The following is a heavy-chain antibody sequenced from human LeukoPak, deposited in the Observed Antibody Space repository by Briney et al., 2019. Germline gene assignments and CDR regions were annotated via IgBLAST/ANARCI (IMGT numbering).Heavy chain of an antibody. CDR1: GFTFDDYA. D-gene: IGHD5-24*01. V-gene: IGHV3-9*01. CDR3: ARDQAEMATIPYY. Sequence: PGGSLRLSCAASGFTFDDYAMHWVRQAPGKGLEWVSGISWNSGSIGYADSVKGRFTISRDNSKNTLYLQMNSLRAEDTAVYYCARDQAEMATIPYYWGQGTLVTVSS. CDR2: ISWNSGSI. J-gene: IGHJ4*02.